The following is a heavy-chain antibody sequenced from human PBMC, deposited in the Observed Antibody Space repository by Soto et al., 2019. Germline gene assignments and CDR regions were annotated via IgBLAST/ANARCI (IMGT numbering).Heavy chain of an antibody. CDR2: ISVYNGKT. Sequence: QVQLVQSGAEVKKPGASVRVSCKASGYTLSTYGITWVRQAPGQGLEWMGWISVYNGKTSYAQKLQGRVTMTTDTSASTAYMELRSLISDDTAMYYCARDRGYCTHGTCYNGGYSDYWGQGTRITVSS. CDR3: ARDRGYCTHGTCYNGGYSDY. CDR1: GYTLSTYG. V-gene: IGHV1-18*01. D-gene: IGHD2-8*01. J-gene: IGHJ4*02.